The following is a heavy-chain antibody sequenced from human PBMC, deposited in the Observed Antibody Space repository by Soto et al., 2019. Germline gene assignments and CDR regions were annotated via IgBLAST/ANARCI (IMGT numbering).Heavy chain of an antibody. CDR3: ASSSFRSFDWLPIGVYYFDY. D-gene: IGHD3-9*01. V-gene: IGHV4-59*08. J-gene: IGHJ4*02. CDR1: GGSISSYY. CDR2: IYYSGST. Sequence: SETLSLTCTVSGGSISSYYWSWIRQPPGKGLEWIGYIYYSGSTNYNPSLKSRVTISVDTSKNQFSLKLSSVTAADTAVYYCASSSFRSFDWLPIGVYYFDYWGQATLVTVSS.